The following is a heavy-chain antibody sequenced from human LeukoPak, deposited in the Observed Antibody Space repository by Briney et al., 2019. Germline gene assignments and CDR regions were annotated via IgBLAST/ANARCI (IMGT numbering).Heavy chain of an antibody. J-gene: IGHJ5*02. CDR3: ARGQKSWFDP. V-gene: IGHV4-34*01. CDR1: GGSFSGYY. Sequence: PSETLSLTCAVYGGSFSGYYWSWIRQPPGKGLEWIGEINHSGSTNYNPSLKSRVTISVDTSKNQFSLKLSSVTAADTAVYYCARGQKSWFDPWGQGTLVTVSS. CDR2: INHSGST.